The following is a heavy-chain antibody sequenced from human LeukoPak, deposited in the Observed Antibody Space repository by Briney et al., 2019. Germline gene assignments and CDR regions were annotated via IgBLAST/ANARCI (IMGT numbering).Heavy chain of an antibody. CDR2: IYPGDSDT. CDR3: ATNRGYCSSTSCYTDYYMDV. J-gene: IGHJ6*03. CDR1: GYSFTSYW. Sequence: GESLKISCQGSGYSFTSYWIGWVRQMPGKGLEWMGIIYPGDSDTRYSPSFQGQVTISADKSISTAYLQWSSLKASDTATYYCATNRGYCSSTSCYTDYYMDVWGKGTTVTVSS. V-gene: IGHV5-51*01. D-gene: IGHD2-2*02.